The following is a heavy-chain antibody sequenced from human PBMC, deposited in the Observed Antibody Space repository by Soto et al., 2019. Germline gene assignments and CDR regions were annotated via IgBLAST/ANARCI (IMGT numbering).Heavy chain of an antibody. CDR3: ASQQLVHYYYGMDV. D-gene: IGHD6-13*01. CDR2: RYYSGST. Sequence: PSETLSLTCTVSGGSVSSGSYYWSWIRQPPGKGLEWIGYRYYSGSTYYNPSLKSRVTISVDTSKNQFSLKLSSVTAADTAVYYCASQQLVHYYYGMDVWGQGTTVTVSS. CDR1: GGSVSSGSYY. J-gene: IGHJ6*02. V-gene: IGHV4-39*01.